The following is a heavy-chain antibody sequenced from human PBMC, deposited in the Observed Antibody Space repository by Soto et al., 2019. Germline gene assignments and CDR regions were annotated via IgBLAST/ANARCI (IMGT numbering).Heavy chain of an antibody. D-gene: IGHD3-22*01. CDR3: AHSARKYYYDSSGYAFDI. J-gene: IGHJ3*02. CDR2: IIPIFGTA. Sequence: ASVKVSCKASGGTFSSYAISWVRQAPGQGLEWMGGIIPIFGTANYAQKFQGRVTITADESTSTAYMELSSLRSEDTAVYYCAHSARKYYYDSSGYAFDIWGQGTMVTVS. CDR1: GGTFSSYA. V-gene: IGHV1-69*13.